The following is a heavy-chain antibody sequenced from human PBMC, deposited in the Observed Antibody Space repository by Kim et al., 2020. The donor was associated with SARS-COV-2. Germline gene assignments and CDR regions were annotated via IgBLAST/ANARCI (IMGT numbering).Heavy chain of an antibody. J-gene: IGHJ4*02. CDR3: GKGGGNSCSSRLEY. V-gene: IGHV3-23*05. CDR1: GSTISSSA. Sequence: GGSLRLSCAASGSTISSSALTWVRQAPGKVPEWVSTIFDSASKPHYVDSVKGRLTISRDNSMGTLWLKINSLRADATAVYYCGKGGGNSCSSRLEYWGRGALVTVSS. CDR2: IFDSASKP. D-gene: IGHD2-15*01.